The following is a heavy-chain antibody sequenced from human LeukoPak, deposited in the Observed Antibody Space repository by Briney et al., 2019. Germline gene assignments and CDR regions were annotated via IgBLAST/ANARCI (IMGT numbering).Heavy chain of an antibody. D-gene: IGHD3-10*01. CDR1: GFTVSSNY. CDR2: IYSGGST. V-gene: IGHV3-53*01. CDR3: ARDRGTMVRATSRDYYYGMDV. Sequence: GGSLRLSCVASGFTVSSNYMSWVRQAPGKGLEWVSVIYSGGSTYYADSVKGRFTISRDNSKNTLYLQMNSLRAEDTAVYYCARDRGTMVRATSRDYYYGMDVWGQGTTVTVSS. J-gene: IGHJ6*02.